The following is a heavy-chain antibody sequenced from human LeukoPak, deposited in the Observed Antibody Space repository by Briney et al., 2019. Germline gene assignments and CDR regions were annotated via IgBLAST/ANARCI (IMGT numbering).Heavy chain of an antibody. V-gene: IGHV3-23*01. Sequence: GGSLRLSCAASGFTFGNYSMSWVRQVPGKGLEWVSTITGGGRNTYYADSVKGRFTISRDNSKNTLYLQMNSVRDEDTALYYCAKTPGHTSTWQFDYWGQGTLVTVSS. CDR3: AKTPGHTSTWQFDY. CDR2: ITGGGRNT. D-gene: IGHD6-13*01. J-gene: IGHJ4*02. CDR1: GFTFGNYS.